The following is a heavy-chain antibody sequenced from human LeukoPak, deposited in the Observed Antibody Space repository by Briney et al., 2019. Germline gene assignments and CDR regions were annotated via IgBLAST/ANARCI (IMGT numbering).Heavy chain of an antibody. J-gene: IGHJ5*02. CDR3: ARRKRQQLVHP. Sequence: GGSLRLSCAASGFTFSSYGMSWVRQAPGKGLEWVSAISGSGGSTYYADSVKGRFTISRDNAKNSLYLQMNSLRAEDTAVYYCARRKRQQLVHPWGQGTLVTVSS. V-gene: IGHV3-23*01. CDR2: ISGSGGST. CDR1: GFTFSSYG. D-gene: IGHD6-13*01.